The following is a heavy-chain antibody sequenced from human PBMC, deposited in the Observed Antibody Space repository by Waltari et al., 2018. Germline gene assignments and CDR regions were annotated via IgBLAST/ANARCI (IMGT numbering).Heavy chain of an antibody. CDR3: ARTTVTEYYFDY. V-gene: IGHV4-38-2*01. D-gene: IGHD4-17*01. CDR2: IYHSGST. Sequence: QVQLQESGPGLVKPSETLSLTCAVSGYSISSGYYWGWIRQPPGKGLEWIGSIYHSGSTYYNPSLKSRVTISVDRSKNQFSLKLSSVTAADTAVYYCARTTVTEYYFDYWGQGTLVTVSS. CDR1: GYSISSGYY. J-gene: IGHJ4*02.